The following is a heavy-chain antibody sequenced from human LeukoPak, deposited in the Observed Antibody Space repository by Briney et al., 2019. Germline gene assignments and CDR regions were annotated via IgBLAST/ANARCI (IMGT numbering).Heavy chain of an antibody. CDR1: GFSFSDHH. CDR3: TRPPEGNSPSFD. Sequence: GGSLRLSCAASGFSFSDHHMDWVRQAPGKGLEWVARIRNKPRSYTTEYAATVKGRFAISRDDSKNSVFLQLNTLETEDTAVYYCTRPPEGNSPSFDWGEGTLVTVSS. D-gene: IGHD2/OR15-2a*01. J-gene: IGHJ4*02. CDR2: IRNKPRSYTT. V-gene: IGHV3-72*01.